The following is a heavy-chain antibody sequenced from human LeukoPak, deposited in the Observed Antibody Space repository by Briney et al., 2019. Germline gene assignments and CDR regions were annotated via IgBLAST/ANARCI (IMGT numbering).Heavy chain of an antibody. Sequence: SETLSLTCAVYGGSFSGYYWSWIRQPPGKGLEWIGEINHSGSTNYNPSLKSRVTISVDTFKNQFSLKLSSVTAADTAVYYCARGLYCSSTSCLRDAFDIWGQGTMVTVSS. V-gene: IGHV4-34*01. CDR1: GGSFSGYY. J-gene: IGHJ3*02. CDR2: INHSGST. CDR3: ARGLYCSSTSCLRDAFDI. D-gene: IGHD2-2*01.